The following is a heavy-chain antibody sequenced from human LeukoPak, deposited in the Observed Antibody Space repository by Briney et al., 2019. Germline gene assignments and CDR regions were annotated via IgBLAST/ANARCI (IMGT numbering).Heavy chain of an antibody. J-gene: IGHJ3*02. D-gene: IGHD2/OR15-2a*01. CDR2: ISWNSGSI. CDR1: GFTFDDYA. Sequence: GGSLRLSCAASGFTFDDYAMHWVRQAPGKGLEWVSGISWNSGSIGYADSVKGRFTISRDNAKNSLYLQMNSLRAEDTALYYCAKHRKPEYDAFDIWGQGTMVTVSS. CDR3: AKHRKPEYDAFDI. V-gene: IGHV3-9*01.